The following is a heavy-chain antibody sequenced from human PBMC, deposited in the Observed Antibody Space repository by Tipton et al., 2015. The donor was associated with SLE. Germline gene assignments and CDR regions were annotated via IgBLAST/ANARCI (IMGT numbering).Heavy chain of an antibody. CDR3: AFLGLTYYYYYYMDV. D-gene: IGHD7-27*01. V-gene: IGHV4-39*01. Sequence: TLSLTCTVSGASISSSSYYWGWIRQPPGKGLEWIGSIYYSGSTYYNPSLKSRVTISVDTSKNQFSLKLSSVTAADTAVYYCAFLGLTYYYYYYMDVWGKGTTVTVSS. CDR2: IYYSGST. CDR1: GASISSSSYY. J-gene: IGHJ6*03.